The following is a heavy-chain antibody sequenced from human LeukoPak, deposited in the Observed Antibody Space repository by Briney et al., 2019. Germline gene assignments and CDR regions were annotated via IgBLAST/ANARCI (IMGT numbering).Heavy chain of an antibody. D-gene: IGHD2-15*01. J-gene: IGHJ2*01. V-gene: IGHV3-21*01. Sequence: GGSLRLSCAASGFTFSSYSMNWVRQAPGKGLDWVSSISSSSSSISYADSMKGRFTISRDNVKTSLYLQMNTLRDEDTAVYYCARDRAAPTWFFDLWGRGTLVLVSS. CDR2: ISSSSSSI. CDR1: GFTFSSYS. CDR3: ARDRAAPTWFFDL.